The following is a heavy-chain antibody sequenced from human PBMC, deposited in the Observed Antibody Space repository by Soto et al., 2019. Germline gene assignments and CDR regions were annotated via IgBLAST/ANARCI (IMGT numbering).Heavy chain of an antibody. CDR3: AKNWDTTSSSSSH. CDR2: ISGTGGST. D-gene: IGHD6-6*01. J-gene: IGHJ4*02. Sequence: EVQLLESGGGLVQPGGSLRLSCAASGFTFSTYAMSWVRQAPGKGLEWVSAISGTGGSTYYADSVKGRFTISRDNSKNTLYLQRTSLRAEDTAVYYCAKNWDTTSSSSSHWGQGTLVTVSS. CDR1: GFTFSTYA. V-gene: IGHV3-23*01.